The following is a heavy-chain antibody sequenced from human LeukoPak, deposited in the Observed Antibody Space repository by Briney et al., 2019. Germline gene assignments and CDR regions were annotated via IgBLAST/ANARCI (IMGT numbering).Heavy chain of an antibody. CDR1: GFTFSFYV. V-gene: IGHV3-23*01. J-gene: IGHJ4*02. Sequence: GGSLRLSCAASGFTFSFYVMNWVRQAPGKGLEWVSGISGGGSTTYYVDSVKGRFIISRDNSKITLYLQMSSLRAEDTAVYYCAKKSDSGSWDYFDYWGQGTLVTVSS. D-gene: IGHD3-10*01. CDR2: ISGGGSTT. CDR3: AKKSDSGSWDYFDY.